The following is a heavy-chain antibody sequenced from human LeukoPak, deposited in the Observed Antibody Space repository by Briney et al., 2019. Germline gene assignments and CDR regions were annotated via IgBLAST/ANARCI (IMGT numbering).Heavy chain of an antibody. CDR3: ASANSSSIPPRDYYYYMDV. J-gene: IGHJ6*03. CDR1: GCTFSSYS. Sequence: ASVKVSCKASGCTFSSYSISWVRPPPGQGLEWMGGIIPIFGTANYAQKFQGRVTITTDESTSTAYMELSSLRSEDTAVYYCASANSSSIPPRDYYYYMDVWGKGTTVTVSS. V-gene: IGHV1-69*05. CDR2: IIPIFGTA. D-gene: IGHD6-6*01.